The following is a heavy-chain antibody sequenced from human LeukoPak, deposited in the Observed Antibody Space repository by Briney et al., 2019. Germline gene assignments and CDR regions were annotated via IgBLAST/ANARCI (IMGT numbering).Heavy chain of an antibody. V-gene: IGHV3-21*01. CDR2: ISSSSSYI. CDR3: ARDQYYYGSGSYIDY. D-gene: IGHD3-10*01. J-gene: IGHJ4*02. CDR1: GFTFSSYS. Sequence: GGSLRLSCAASGFTFSSYSMNWVRQAPGKGLEWVSSISSSSSYIYYADSVKGRFTISRDNAKNSLYLQMNSLRAEDTAVYYCARDQYYYGSGSYIDYWGQGTLVTVSS.